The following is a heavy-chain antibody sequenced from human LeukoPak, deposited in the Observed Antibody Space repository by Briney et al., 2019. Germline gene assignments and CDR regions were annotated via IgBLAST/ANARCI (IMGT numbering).Heavy chain of an antibody. CDR3: AREYSGAYFDF. D-gene: IGHD1-26*01. CDR1: GYTFTNNY. CDR2: INPNSGVT. J-gene: IGHJ4*02. V-gene: IGHV1-2*06. Sequence: GASVKVSCKASGYTFTNNYLHWVRQAPGQGLEWMGRINPNSGVTNYAQKFQGRVTMTRDTSITTACMELSRLRSDDTAVYYCAREYSGAYFDFWALGTLVTVSS.